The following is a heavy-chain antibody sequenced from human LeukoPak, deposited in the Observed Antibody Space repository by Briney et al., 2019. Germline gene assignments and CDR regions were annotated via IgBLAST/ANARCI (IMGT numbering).Heavy chain of an antibody. D-gene: IGHD3-22*01. CDR3: AIGYYYDSGGYPLEDY. CDR2: ISSSGSTI. J-gene: IGHJ4*02. Sequence: PGGSLRLSCAASGFTFNDYYMSWFRQAPGKGLEWVSYISSSGSTIYYADSVKGRFTVSRDNAKNSLFLQMNSLRAEDTAVYHCAIGYYYDSGGYPLEDYWGQGTLVTVSS. V-gene: IGHV3-11*04. CDR1: GFTFNDYY.